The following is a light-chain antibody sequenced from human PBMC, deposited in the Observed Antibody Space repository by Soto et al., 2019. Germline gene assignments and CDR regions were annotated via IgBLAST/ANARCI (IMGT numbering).Light chain of an antibody. Sequence: QSALTQPASVSGSPGQSITISCTGTSSDVGGYNYVSWYQQHPGKAPKLMIYDVTNRPSGVSNRFSGSKSGNTASLTISGLQAEDEADYYCGSYTSSSTVVFGGGTKVTVI. CDR1: SSDVGGYNY. CDR2: DVT. CDR3: GSYTSSSTVV. V-gene: IGLV2-14*01. J-gene: IGLJ2*01.